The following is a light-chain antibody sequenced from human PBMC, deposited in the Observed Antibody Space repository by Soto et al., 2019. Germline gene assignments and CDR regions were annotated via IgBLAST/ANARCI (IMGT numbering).Light chain of an antibody. CDR1: QGISTW. V-gene: IGKV1-12*01. CDR2: AAS. CDR3: QQPDSLPHT. J-gene: IGKJ2*01. Sequence: DIQLTQSPSSVSASVGDRVTITCRASQGISTWLAWYQQKPGQAPKLLIYAASILQSGVPSRFSGSGSGTDFTLTISSLQPEDFAAYYCQQPDSLPHTFGQGTKLEIK.